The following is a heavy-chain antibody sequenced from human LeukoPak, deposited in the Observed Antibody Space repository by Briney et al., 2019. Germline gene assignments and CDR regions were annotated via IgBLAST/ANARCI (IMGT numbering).Heavy chain of an antibody. D-gene: IGHD4/OR15-4a*01. CDR3: AKVSLNMVNDAFDI. J-gene: IGHJ3*02. V-gene: IGHV3-30*02. Sequence: GGSLRLSCAASGFIFSSYGMHWVRQAPDKGLEWVAFIRYDGSRKYYADSVKGRFTISRDNSKNTLYLQMNSLRAEDTAMYYCAKVSLNMVNDAFDIWGQGTMVTVSS. CDR1: GFIFSSYG. CDR2: IRYDGSRK.